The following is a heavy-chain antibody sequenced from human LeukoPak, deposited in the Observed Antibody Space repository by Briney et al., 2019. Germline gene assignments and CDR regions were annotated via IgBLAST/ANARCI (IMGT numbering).Heavy chain of an antibody. D-gene: IGHD3-10*01. CDR1: GFTFSTYA. V-gene: IGHV3-23*01. CDR2: ISGSGDGT. Sequence: GGSLRLSCAASGFTFSTYAMSWVRQAPGKGLEWVSAISGSGDGTYYADSVKGRFTISRHNSRNTVFLQINSLRAEDTTVYYCAKERKEVVLLWFGELGSWGQGTLVTVSS. J-gene: IGHJ4*02. CDR3: AKERKEVVLLWFGELGS.